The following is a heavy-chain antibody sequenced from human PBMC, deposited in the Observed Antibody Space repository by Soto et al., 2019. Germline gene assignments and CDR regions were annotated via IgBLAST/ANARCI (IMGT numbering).Heavy chain of an antibody. V-gene: IGHV3-74*01. CDR2: INSDGSST. CDR1: GFTFSSYW. CDR3: ARPFHDYGDYVSRTHFDY. J-gene: IGHJ4*02. Sequence: GGSLRLSCAASGFTFSSYWMHWVRQAPGKGLVWVSRINSDGSSTSYADSVKGRFTISRDNAKNTLYLQMNSLRAEDTAVYYCARPFHDYGDYVSRTHFDYWGQGTLVTVS. D-gene: IGHD4-17*01.